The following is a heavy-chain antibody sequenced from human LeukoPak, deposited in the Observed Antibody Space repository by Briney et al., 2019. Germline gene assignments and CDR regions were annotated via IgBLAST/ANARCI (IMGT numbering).Heavy chain of an antibody. Sequence: SQTLSLTCAISGDSVSSNSAAWNWIRQSPSRDLEWLGRTYYRSKWYNDYAVSVKSRITINPDTSKNQFSLQLNSVTPEDTAVYYCASLLAACLSVWDYWGQGTLVTVSS. CDR2: TYYRSKWYN. D-gene: IGHD6-6*01. CDR1: GDSVSSNSAA. J-gene: IGHJ4*02. CDR3: ASLLAACLSVWDY. V-gene: IGHV6-1*01.